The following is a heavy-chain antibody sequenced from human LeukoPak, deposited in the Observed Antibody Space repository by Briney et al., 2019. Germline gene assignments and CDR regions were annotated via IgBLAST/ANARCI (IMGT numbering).Heavy chain of an antibody. V-gene: IGHV1-2*06. CDR2: INPNSGGT. J-gene: IGHJ6*02. D-gene: IGHD1-26*01. CDR3: ARSGANYGMDV. CDR1: GYTFTGYY. Sequence: ASVKVSCKASGYTFTGYYMHWVRQAPGQGLEWMGRINPNSGGTSYAQKFQGRVTMTRDTSISTAYMELSRLRSDDTAVYCCARSGANYGMDVWGQGTTVTVSS.